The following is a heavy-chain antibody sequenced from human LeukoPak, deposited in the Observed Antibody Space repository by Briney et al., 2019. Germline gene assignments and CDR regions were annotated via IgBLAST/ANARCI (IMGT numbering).Heavy chain of an antibody. CDR2: ISSSSSYI. CDR3: ARASKGISYMDV. Sequence: GGSLRLSCAASGFTFSSYSMNWVRQAPGKGLEWVSSISSSSSYIYYADSVKGRFTISRDNAKNSLYLQMNSLRAEDTAVYYCARASKGISYMDVWGKGTTVTISS. D-gene: IGHD2-15*01. CDR1: GFTFSSYS. V-gene: IGHV3-21*01. J-gene: IGHJ6*03.